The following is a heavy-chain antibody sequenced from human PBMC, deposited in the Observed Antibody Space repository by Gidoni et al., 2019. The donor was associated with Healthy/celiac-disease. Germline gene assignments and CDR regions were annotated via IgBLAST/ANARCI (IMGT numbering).Heavy chain of an antibody. J-gene: IGHJ4*02. D-gene: IGHD1-26*01. CDR1: GFTFSRYG. V-gene: IGHV3-30*02. Sequence: VQLVESGGGVVQPGGSLRLSCAASGFTFSRYGMHWVRQAPGKGLEWVAFILYDGSNKYYADSVKGRFTISRDNSKNTLYLQMNSLRAEDTAVYYCAKDSGGHPWDWGQGTLVTVSS. CDR2: ILYDGSNK. CDR3: AKDSGGHPWD.